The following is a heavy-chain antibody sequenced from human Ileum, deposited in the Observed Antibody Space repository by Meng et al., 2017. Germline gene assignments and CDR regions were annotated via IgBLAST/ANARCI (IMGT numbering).Heavy chain of an antibody. CDR1: GGSISRSNW. CDR2: IYHSGST. D-gene: IGHD3-3*01. CDR3: ARGEWFESDNAFDI. V-gene: IGHV4-4*02. J-gene: IGHJ3*02. Sequence: QLLLQESGPGLVKPSGTPSLTCAVSGGSISRSNWWSWVRQPPGKGLEWIGEIYHSGSTNYNPPLKSRVTISVDKSKNQFSLKLSSVTAADTAVYYCARGEWFESDNAFDIWGQGTMVTV.